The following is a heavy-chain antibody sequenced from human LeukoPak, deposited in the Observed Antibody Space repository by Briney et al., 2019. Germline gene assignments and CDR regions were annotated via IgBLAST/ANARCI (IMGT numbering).Heavy chain of an antibody. J-gene: IGHJ4*02. Sequence: SGGSLRLSCAASGFTFSDFAMHWVRQAPGKGLEWVAVISYDGSNKYYADSVKGRFTISRDNSKNTLYLQMNSLRAEDTAVYYCARDLMVITDHFDYWGQGTLVTVSS. CDR3: ARDLMVITDHFDY. V-gene: IGHV3-30-3*01. CDR1: GFTFSDFA. D-gene: IGHD3-22*01. CDR2: ISYDGSNK.